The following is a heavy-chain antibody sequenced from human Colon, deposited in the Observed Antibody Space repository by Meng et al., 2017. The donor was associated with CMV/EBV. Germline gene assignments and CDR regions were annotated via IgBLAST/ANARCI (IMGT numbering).Heavy chain of an antibody. CDR1: GYSISSGYY. V-gene: IGHV3-66*02. Sequence: GGSLRLSCTVSGYSISSGYYWGWIRQPPGKGLEWVALIYSGGSTYYADSVKGRLTISRDDSTDTLFLQMNNLQVEDTGLYYCARGPMIAEGVWGLGTLVTVSS. CDR3: ARGPMIAEGV. CDR2: IYSGGST. D-gene: IGHD2-21*01. J-gene: IGHJ4*02.